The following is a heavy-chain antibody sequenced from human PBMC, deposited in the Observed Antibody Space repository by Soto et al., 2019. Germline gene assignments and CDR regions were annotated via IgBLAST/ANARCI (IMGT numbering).Heavy chain of an antibody. J-gene: IGHJ4*02. D-gene: IGHD2-2*01. CDR1: GFSVTSNY. V-gene: IGHV3-53*01. CDR3: ARATRYFGSFDS. Sequence: EVQLVESGGGLIQPGGSLRLSCVASGFSVTSNYMTWVRQAPGKGLEWVSILYTGGSTYYSDSVKGRSTISRDTPKNTVFLHLNSLRAEDTAIYYCARATRYFGSFDSWGQGTLVSVAS. CDR2: LYTGGST.